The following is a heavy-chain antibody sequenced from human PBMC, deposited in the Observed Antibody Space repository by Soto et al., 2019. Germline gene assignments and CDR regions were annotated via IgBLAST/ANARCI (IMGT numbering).Heavy chain of an antibody. CDR1: GGSVSSGTYY. CDR3: SRDQVLGAGYFTL. D-gene: IGHD2-8*02. CDR2: IYRGSP. J-gene: IGHJ2*01. Sequence: QVQLQESGPGQVKPSETLFLTCTVSGGSVSSGTYYWSWIRQPAGKGLEWMGYIYRGSPNYNPSLESRATISVNTSRAQFSLMLSSVTAADTAVYYCSRDQVLGAGYFTLWGRCTQVTVSS. V-gene: IGHV4-61*01.